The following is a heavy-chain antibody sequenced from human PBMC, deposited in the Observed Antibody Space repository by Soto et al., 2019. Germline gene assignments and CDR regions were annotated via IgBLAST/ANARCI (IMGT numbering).Heavy chain of an antibody. CDR1: GFTFSSYS. V-gene: IGHV3-21*01. Sequence: GGSLRLSCAAPGFTFSSYSMNWVRQAPGKGLEWVSSISSSSSYIYYADSVKGRFTISRDNAKNSLYLQMNSLRAEDTAVYYCARDLGYYDFWSGHSRQHWYFDLWGRGTLVTVSS. J-gene: IGHJ2*01. D-gene: IGHD3-3*01. CDR3: ARDLGYYDFWSGHSRQHWYFDL. CDR2: ISSSSSYI.